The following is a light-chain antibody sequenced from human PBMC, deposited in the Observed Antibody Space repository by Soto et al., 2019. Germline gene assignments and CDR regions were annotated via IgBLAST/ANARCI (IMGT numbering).Light chain of an antibody. CDR3: SSYTSSSTLVV. CDR1: RSDVGGYTL. CDR2: EDN. J-gene: IGLJ2*01. V-gene: IGLV2-14*02. Sequence: QSALAQPASVSGSPGQSITISCTGTRSDVGGYTLVSWFQQYPGKAPKLMIYEDNKRPSGVSDRFSGSKSGNTASLTISGLQAEDEADYYCSSYTSSSTLVVFGGGTKVTVL.